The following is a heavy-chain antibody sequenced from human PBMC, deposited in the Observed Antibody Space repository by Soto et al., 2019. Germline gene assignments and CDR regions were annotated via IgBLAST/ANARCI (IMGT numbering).Heavy chain of an antibody. V-gene: IGHV3-21*01. J-gene: IGHJ3*02. Sequence: EVQLVESGGGLVKPGGSLRLSCAASGFTFGSYNMIWVRQAPGKGLEWVSFISSSRAYVYYADSLKGRFTVSRDNAKNSLYLQMNSLRAEDTAVYYCAINTGYYDSSASDYRLADAFDIWGQGTMVTVSS. CDR1: GFTFGSYN. D-gene: IGHD3-22*01. CDR3: AINTGYYDSSASDYRLADAFDI. CDR2: ISSSRAYV.